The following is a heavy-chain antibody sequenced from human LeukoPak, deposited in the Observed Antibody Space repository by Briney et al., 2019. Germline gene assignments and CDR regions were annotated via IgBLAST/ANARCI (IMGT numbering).Heavy chain of an antibody. J-gene: IGHJ5*02. CDR2: IYTSGST. V-gene: IGHV4-4*07. D-gene: IGHD2-2*01. CDR1: GGSISSYY. Sequence: SETLSLTCTVSGGSISSYYWSWIRQPPGKGLEWIGRIYTSGSTNYNPSLKSRVTMSVDTSKNQFSLKLSSVTAADTAVYYCARDKLLSARNWFDPWGQGTLVTVSS. CDR3: ARDKLLSARNWFDP.